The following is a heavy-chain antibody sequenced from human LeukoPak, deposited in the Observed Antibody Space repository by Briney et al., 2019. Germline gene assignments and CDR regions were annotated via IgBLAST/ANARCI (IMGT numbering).Heavy chain of an antibody. V-gene: IGHV1-2*02. Sequence: ASVKVSCKASGYTFTDYYLHWVRQAPGQGLEWMGWIHPNSGGTNYAQKFRGRVAMTRDTSISTAYMELSSLRSDDTAVYYCARLAAAPGWGQGTLVTVSS. CDR2: IHPNSGGT. D-gene: IGHD6-25*01. J-gene: IGHJ1*01. CDR3: ARLAAAPG. CDR1: GYTFTDYY.